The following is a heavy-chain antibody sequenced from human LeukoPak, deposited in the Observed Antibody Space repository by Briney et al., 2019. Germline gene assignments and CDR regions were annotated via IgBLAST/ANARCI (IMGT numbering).Heavy chain of an antibody. J-gene: IGHJ6*02. Sequence: PGGSLRLSCAASGFTFSSYAMHWVRQAPGKGLEWVAVISYDGSNKYYADSVKGRFTISRDNSKNTLYLQMNSLRAEDTAVYYCAREEERLLRFLEWPYYYYGMDVWGQGTTVTVSS. V-gene: IGHV3-30-3*01. CDR1: GFTFSSYA. CDR2: ISYDGSNK. CDR3: AREEERLLRFLEWPYYYYGMDV. D-gene: IGHD3-3*01.